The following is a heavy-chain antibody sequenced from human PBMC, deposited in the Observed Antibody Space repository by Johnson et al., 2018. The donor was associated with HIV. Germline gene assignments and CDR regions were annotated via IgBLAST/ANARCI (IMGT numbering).Heavy chain of an antibody. J-gene: IGHJ3*02. CDR1: GITVRSNY. Sequence: VQLVESGGGLVQPGGSLRLSCAASGITVRSNYMSWVRQATGKGLEWVSAIGTAGDTYYLGSVKGRFTIDIDNSKNTLYLQMGSLRAEDMAVYYCARGTRGYNLAPDAFDIWGQGTMVTVSS. V-gene: IGHV3-13*01. CDR2: IGTAGDT. D-gene: IGHD5-24*01. CDR3: ARGTRGYNLAPDAFDI.